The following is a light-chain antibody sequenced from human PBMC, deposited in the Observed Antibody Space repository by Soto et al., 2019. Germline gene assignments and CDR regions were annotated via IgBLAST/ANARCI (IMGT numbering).Light chain of an antibody. CDR1: SRDVGNYNY. Sequence: QSALTQPASVSGSLGQSITISCTGTSRDVGNYNYVSWYQHHTGRAPKLVIYDVNNRPAGISNRFSGSKSDNTASLIIFGLQAEDEADYYCSSYTSCSNVIFGGGTKLTVL. CDR3: SSYTSCSNVI. CDR2: DVN. J-gene: IGLJ2*01. V-gene: IGLV2-14*03.